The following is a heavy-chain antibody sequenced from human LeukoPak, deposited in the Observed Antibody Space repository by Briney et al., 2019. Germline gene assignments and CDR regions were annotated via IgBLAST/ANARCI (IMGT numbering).Heavy chain of an antibody. CDR1: GFTFSSYS. D-gene: IGHD3-22*01. V-gene: IGHV3-21*01. Sequence: GGSLRLSCAASGFTFSSYSMNWVRQAPGKGLEWVSSISSSSSYIYYADSVKGRFTISRDNAKNSLYLQMNSLRAEDTAVYYCVRDGWYYDSSDKPYYFDYWGQGTLVTVSS. CDR2: ISSSSSYI. CDR3: VRDGWYYDSSDKPYYFDY. J-gene: IGHJ4*02.